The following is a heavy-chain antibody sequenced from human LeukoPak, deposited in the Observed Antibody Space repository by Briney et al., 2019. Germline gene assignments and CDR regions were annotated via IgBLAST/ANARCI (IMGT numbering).Heavy chain of an antibody. CDR3: ARGRGSWYDSSGSPYIRFDY. V-gene: IGHV1-2*02. D-gene: IGHD3-22*01. J-gene: IGHJ4*02. CDR2: INTKTGAT. CDR1: GYKLTDNW. Sequence: ASVKVSCKAFGYKLTDNWIHWVRQAPGQGLEWMGWINTKTGATNIAQKFQGRVTMTRDTSISTVYMELSRLRSDDSAMYYCARGRGSWYDSSGSPYIRFDYWGQGTLVTVSS.